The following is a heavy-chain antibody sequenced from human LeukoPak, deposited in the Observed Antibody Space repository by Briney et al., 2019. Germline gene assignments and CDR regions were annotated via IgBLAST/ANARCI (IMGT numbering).Heavy chain of an antibody. CDR1: GGSISSGSYY. D-gene: IGHD5-18*01. J-gene: IGHJ4*02. Sequence: PSETLSLTCTVSGGSISSGSYYWSWIRQPAGKGLEWIGRIYTSGSTNYNPSLKSRVTISVDTSKNQFSLKLSSVTAADTAVYYCARVPVVDTAMVTLPYYFDYWGQGTLVTVSS. CDR2: IYTSGST. V-gene: IGHV4-61*02. CDR3: ARVPVVDTAMVTLPYYFDY.